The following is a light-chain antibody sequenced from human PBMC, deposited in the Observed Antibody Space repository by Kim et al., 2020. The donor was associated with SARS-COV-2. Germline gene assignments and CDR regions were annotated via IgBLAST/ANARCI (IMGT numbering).Light chain of an antibody. V-gene: IGKV3-20*01. CDR2: TAS. CDR3: QQYGDPTRP. J-gene: IGKJ1*01. Sequence: WERAPPSSRASQSVRCNYLAWYQQKPGQAPRLLIYTASTRATGIPDRFSGSGSETYFTLTISRLEPEDFAVYYCQQYGDPTRPFGQGTKVDIK. CDR1: QSVRCNY.